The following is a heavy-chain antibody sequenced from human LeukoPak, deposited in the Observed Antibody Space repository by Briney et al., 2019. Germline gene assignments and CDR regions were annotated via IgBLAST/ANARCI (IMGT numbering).Heavy chain of an antibody. CDR2: ISGSGGGT. J-gene: IGHJ4*02. CDR3: AKVALVGSTYYDFWSGYLASYFDY. D-gene: IGHD3-3*01. CDR1: GFTFSSYA. Sequence: GGSLRLSCAASGFTFSSYAMSWVRQAPGKGLEWVSAISGSGGGTYYADSVKGRFTISRDNSKNTLYLQMNSLRAEDTAVYYCAKVALVGSTYYDFWSGYLASYFDYWGQGTLVTVSS. V-gene: IGHV3-23*01.